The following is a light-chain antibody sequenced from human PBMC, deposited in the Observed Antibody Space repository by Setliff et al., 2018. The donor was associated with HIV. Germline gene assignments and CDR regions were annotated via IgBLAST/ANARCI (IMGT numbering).Light chain of an antibody. Sequence: ALTQPRSVSGSPGQSVTISCTGTNSDIGTYNYVSWYQQHPGKAPKLMIYDVTKRPSGVPDRFSGSKSVNTASLTISGLQTDDEADYYCCSYAGSSVAYVFGTGTKVTVL. CDR1: NSDIGTYNY. CDR3: CSYAGSSVAYV. CDR2: DVT. V-gene: IGLV2-11*01. J-gene: IGLJ1*01.